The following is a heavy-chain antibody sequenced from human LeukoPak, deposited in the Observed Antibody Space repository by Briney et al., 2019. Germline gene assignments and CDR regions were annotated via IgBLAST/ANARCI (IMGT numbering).Heavy chain of an antibody. Sequence: SETLSLTCTVSGDSIRSSSYYWGWIRQPPGKGLEWIGSIYYSGSTYYNPSLKSRVTISVDRSKNQFSLKLSSVTAADTAVYYCARGVDTAMTLWYFDLWGRGTLVTVSS. CDR2: IYYSGST. CDR1: GDSIRSSSYY. D-gene: IGHD5-18*01. CDR3: ARGVDTAMTLWYFDL. V-gene: IGHV4-39*07. J-gene: IGHJ2*01.